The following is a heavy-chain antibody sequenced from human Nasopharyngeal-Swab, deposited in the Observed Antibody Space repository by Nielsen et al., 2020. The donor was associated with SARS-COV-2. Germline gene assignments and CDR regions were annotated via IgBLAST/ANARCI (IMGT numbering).Heavy chain of an antibody. V-gene: IGHV3-23*01. CDR3: AKAWAAAGLSFYYYMDV. CDR2: LSGTGEST. J-gene: IGHJ6*03. D-gene: IGHD6-13*01. Sequence: WIRQPPGKGLEWVSTLSGTGESTYYADSVTGRFAISRDNSNNTLYLQMRGLRAEDTAIYFCAKAWAAAGLSFYYYMDVWGKGTTVTASS.